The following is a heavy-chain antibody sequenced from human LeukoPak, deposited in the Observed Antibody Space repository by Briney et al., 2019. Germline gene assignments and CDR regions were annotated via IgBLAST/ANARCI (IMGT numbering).Heavy chain of an antibody. CDR1: GGSFSGYY. V-gene: IGHV4-34*01. CDR2: INHSGST. Sequence: SETLSLTCAVYGGSFSGYYWSWIRQPPGKGLEWIGEINHSGSTNYNPSLKSRVTISVDTSKNQFSLKLSSVTAADTAVHYRAASRSRRTGRYCSGGSCYSGVYFDYWGQGTLVTVSS. CDR3: AASRSRRTGRYCSGGSCYSGVYFDY. J-gene: IGHJ4*02. D-gene: IGHD2-15*01.